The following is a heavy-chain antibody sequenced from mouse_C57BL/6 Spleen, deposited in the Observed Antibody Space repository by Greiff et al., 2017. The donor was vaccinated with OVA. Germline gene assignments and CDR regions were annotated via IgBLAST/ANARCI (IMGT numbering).Heavy chain of an antibody. Sequence: EVQLVESGGGLVKPGGSLKLSCAASGFTFSDYGMHWVRQAPEKGLEWVAYISSGSSTLYYADTVKGRFTISRDNAKNTLFLQMTSLRSEDTAMYYCARAYGSSAYWYFDVWGTGTTVTVSS. CDR2: ISSGSSTL. V-gene: IGHV5-17*01. D-gene: IGHD1-1*01. CDR3: ARAYGSSAYWYFDV. CDR1: GFTFSDYG. J-gene: IGHJ1*03.